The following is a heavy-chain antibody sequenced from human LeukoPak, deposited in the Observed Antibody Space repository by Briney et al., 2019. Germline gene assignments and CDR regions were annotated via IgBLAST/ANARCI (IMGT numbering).Heavy chain of an antibody. CDR1: GYTFTGYY. CDR3: ARDAPMITFGGVIAPDY. V-gene: IGHV1-2*02. CDR2: INPNSGGT. Sequence: ASVKVSCKASGYTFTGYYMHWVRQAPGQGLDWMGWINPNSGGTNYAQKFQGRVTMTRDTSISTAYMELSRLRSDDTAVYYCARDAPMITFGGVIAPDYWGQGTLVTVSS. D-gene: IGHD3-16*02. J-gene: IGHJ4*02.